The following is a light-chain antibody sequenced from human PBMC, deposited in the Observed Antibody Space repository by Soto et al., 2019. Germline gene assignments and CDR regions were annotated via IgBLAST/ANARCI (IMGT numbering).Light chain of an antibody. CDR1: QSVSSY. Sequence: EIVMTQSPATLSASPGERATLSCRASQSVSSYLAWYQQKPGQAPRLLIYDASSRATGIPDRFSGSGSGTDFTLTISRLEPEDFAVYYRQQYSSSPITFGQGTRLEIK. J-gene: IGKJ5*01. V-gene: IGKV3-20*01. CDR2: DAS. CDR3: QQYSSSPIT.